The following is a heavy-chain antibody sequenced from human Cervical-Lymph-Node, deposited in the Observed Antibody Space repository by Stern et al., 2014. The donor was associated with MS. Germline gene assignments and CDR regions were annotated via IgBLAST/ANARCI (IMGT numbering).Heavy chain of an antibody. J-gene: IGHJ4*02. V-gene: IGHV1-2*06. CDR2: IIPNGGPT. D-gene: IGHD5-18*01. CDR3: ARDPLYDGYDVQGRADF. CDR1: GYTFSAYY. Sequence: VQLVESGAEVKNPGASVKVSCKASGYTFSAYYIHWLRQAPGQGLEWMGRIIPNGGPTRYAKKVTGTVTMTRDTSSDTAYMELSSLRSDDTALYYCARDPLYDGYDVQGRADFWGQGTLVTVSS.